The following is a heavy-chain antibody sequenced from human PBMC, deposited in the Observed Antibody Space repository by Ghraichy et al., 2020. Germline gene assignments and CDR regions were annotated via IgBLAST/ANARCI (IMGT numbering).Heavy chain of an antibody. CDR1: GGSFSGYY. D-gene: IGHD1-26*01. J-gene: IGHJ6*02. Sequence: SETLSLTCAVYGGSFSGYYWSWIRQPPGKGLEWIGEINHSGSTNYNPSLKSRVTISVDTSKNQFSLKLSSVTAADTAVYYCARGKGTGVGATRGYYYYGMDVWGQGTTVTVSS. CDR3: ARGKGTGVGATRGYYYYGMDV. V-gene: IGHV4-34*01. CDR2: INHSGST.